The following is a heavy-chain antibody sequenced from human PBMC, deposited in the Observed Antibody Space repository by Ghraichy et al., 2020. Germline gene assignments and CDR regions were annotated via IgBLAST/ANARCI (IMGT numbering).Heavy chain of an antibody. J-gene: IGHJ2*01. D-gene: IGHD3-22*01. CDR3: ARDPTYYDSSGYTPTWWYFDL. CDR2: INPNSGGT. Sequence: ASVKVSCKASGYTFTGYYMHWVRQAPGQRLEWMGWINPNSGGTNYAQKFQGWVTMTRDTSISTAYMELSRLRSDDTAVYYCARDPTYYDSSGYTPTWWYFDLWGRGTLVTVSS. CDR1: GYTFTGYY. V-gene: IGHV1-2*04.